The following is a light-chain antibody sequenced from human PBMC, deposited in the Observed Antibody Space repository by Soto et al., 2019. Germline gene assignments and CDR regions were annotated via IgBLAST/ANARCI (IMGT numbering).Light chain of an antibody. J-gene: IGKJ2*01. CDR3: QQYNSYPYT. V-gene: IGKV1-5*01. CDR1: QSISSW. CDR2: DAS. Sequence: DIQMTQYPSTLSASVGDRVTITCRASQSISSWLAWYQQKPGKAPKLLIYDASSLESGVPSRFSGSGAGTEFTLTISSLQPDDFAAYYGQQYNSYPYTFGQGTKLEIK.